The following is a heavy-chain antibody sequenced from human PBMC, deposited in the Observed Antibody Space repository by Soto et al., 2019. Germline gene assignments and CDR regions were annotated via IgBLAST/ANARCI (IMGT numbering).Heavy chain of an antibody. CDR2: IYRTGST. CDR3: ASRAPGTSVDY. D-gene: IGHD1-7*01. Sequence: SETLSLTCAVSGGSFTSNNWWTWVRQPPGQGLEWIGEIYRTGSTNYNPSIKSRVTISLDKSENQFSLKVTPLTAADTAVYYCASRAPGTSVDYGGQGTLVTVSS. V-gene: IGHV4-4*02. J-gene: IGHJ4*02. CDR1: GGSFTSNNW.